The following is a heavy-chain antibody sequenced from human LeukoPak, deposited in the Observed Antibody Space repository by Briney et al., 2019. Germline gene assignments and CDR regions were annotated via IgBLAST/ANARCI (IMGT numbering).Heavy chain of an antibody. J-gene: IGHJ6*03. Sequence: SETLSLTCTVSGGSISSSSYYWSWIRQPPGKGLEWIGYIYYSGSANYNPSLKSRVTISVDTSKNQFSLKLSSVTAADTAVYYCARGGHDFWSGYYASYYYYYMDVWGKGTTVTVSS. CDR3: ARGGHDFWSGYYASYYYYYMDV. CDR2: IYYSGSA. D-gene: IGHD3-3*01. CDR1: GGSISSSSYY. V-gene: IGHV4-61*01.